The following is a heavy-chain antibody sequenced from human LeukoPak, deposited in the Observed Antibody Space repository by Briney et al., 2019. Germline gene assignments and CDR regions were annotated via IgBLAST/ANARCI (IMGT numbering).Heavy chain of an antibody. CDR3: ARDWRIAVAGTGIDY. D-gene: IGHD6-19*01. Sequence: ASVKVSCKASGYTFTSYGISWVRQAPGQGLEWMGWISAYNGNTNYAQKLQGRVTMTTDTSTSTAYMELRSLRSDDTAVYYCARDWRIAVAGTGIDYWGQGTLVTVSS. CDR2: ISAYNGNT. J-gene: IGHJ4*02. V-gene: IGHV1-18*01. CDR1: GYTFTSYG.